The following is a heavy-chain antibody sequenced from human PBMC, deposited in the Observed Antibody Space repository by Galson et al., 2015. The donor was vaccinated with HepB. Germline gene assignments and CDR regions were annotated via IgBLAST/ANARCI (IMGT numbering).Heavy chain of an antibody. Sequence: VKVSCKVSGYTFTDYYMHWVQQAPGKGLEWMGLVDPGDGETIYAEKFQGRVTITADTSTDTAYMEMSSLRSEDTAMYYCDVATITGDYWGQGTLVTVSS. CDR1: GYTFTDYY. J-gene: IGHJ4*02. V-gene: IGHV1-69-2*01. CDR3: DVATITGDY. D-gene: IGHD5-24*01. CDR2: VDPGDGET.